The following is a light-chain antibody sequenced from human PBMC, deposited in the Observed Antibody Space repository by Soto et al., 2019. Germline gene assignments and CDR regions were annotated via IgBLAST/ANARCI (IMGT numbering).Light chain of an antibody. CDR1: QSVSSN. CDR2: GAS. Sequence: EIVINQSPSTLSVSPGERATLSCRSSQSVSSNLAWYQQKPGQAPRLLIYGASTRATGIPARFSGSGSGTEFTLTISSLQSEDFEVYYCQQYHNWPPVTFGQGTKVDI. J-gene: IGKJ1*01. CDR3: QQYHNWPPVT. V-gene: IGKV3-15*01.